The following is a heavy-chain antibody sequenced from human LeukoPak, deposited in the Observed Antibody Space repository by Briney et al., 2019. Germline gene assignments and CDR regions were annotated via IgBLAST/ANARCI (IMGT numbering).Heavy chain of an antibody. CDR3: ATNTPFDDYVWGSYRSFDY. D-gene: IGHD3-16*02. CDR2: FDPEDGET. V-gene: IGHV1-24*01. J-gene: IGHJ4*02. CDR1: GYTLTELS. Sequence: ASVKVSCKVSGYTLTELSMHWVRQAPGKGLEWMGGFDPEDGETIYAQKFQGRVTMTEDTSTDTAYMELSSLRSEDTAVYYCATNTPFDDYVWGSYRSFDYWGQGTLVTASS.